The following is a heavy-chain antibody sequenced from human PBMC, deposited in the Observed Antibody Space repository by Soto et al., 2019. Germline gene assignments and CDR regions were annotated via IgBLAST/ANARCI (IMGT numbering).Heavy chain of an antibody. CDR1: GFTFSDFG. CDR3: AKTATYVDGSDNTGYSSEDY. CDR2: ISHDGSKR. J-gene: IGHJ4*01. V-gene: IGHV3-30*18. D-gene: IGHD2-21*01. Sequence: VQLVESGGGVVLPGRSVRLSCEVSGFTFSDFGLDWVRQAPGKGLEWVAIISHDGSKRFYADSVKGRFTISRDNSKNTLYLQMSSLRPEDTALYYCAKTATYVDGSDNTGYSSEDYWGHGTLVTVSS.